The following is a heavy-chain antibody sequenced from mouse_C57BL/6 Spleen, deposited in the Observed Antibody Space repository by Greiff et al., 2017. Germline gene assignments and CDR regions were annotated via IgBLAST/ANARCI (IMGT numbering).Heavy chain of an antibody. V-gene: IGHV1-4*01. J-gene: IGHJ2*01. D-gene: IGHD2-3*01. CDR2: INPSSGYT. CDR1: GYTFTSST. CDR3: ARGGYYALDY. Sequence: QVQLQQSGADLARPGASVKMSCKASGYTFTSSTMHWVKQRPGQGLECIGYINPSSGYTKYNQKFKVKATLTAAKSSSTAYMQLSSLTSDDSAVYYCARGGYYALDYWGQGTTLTVSS.